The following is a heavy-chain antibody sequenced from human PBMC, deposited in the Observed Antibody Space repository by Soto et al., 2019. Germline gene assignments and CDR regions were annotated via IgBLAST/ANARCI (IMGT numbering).Heavy chain of an antibody. V-gene: IGHV4-34*01. J-gene: IGHJ5*02. CDR1: GGSFSGYY. Sequence: SETLSLTCAVYGGSFSGYYWSWIRQPPGKGLEWIGEINHSGSTNYNPSLKSRVTISVYTSKNQFSLKLSSVTAADQAVYYCAAKQTTADTDYWFDPWGQGTLVTVSS. D-gene: IGHD6-19*01. CDR3: AAKQTTADTDYWFDP. CDR2: INHSGST.